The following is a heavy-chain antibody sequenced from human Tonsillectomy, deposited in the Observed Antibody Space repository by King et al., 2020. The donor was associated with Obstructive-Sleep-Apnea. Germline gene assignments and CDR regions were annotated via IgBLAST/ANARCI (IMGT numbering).Heavy chain of an antibody. Sequence: QLVQSGAEVKKPGASVKVSCKASGYTFTGYYMHWVRQAPGQGLEWMGWINPNSGGTNYAQKFQGWVTMTRDTSISTAYMELSRLRSDDTAVYYCARAPGHYDYVPWYSFDYWGQGTLVTVSS. V-gene: IGHV1-2*04. CDR2: INPNSGGT. CDR3: ARAPGHYDYVPWYSFDY. CDR1: GYTFTGYY. J-gene: IGHJ4*02. D-gene: IGHD3-16*01.